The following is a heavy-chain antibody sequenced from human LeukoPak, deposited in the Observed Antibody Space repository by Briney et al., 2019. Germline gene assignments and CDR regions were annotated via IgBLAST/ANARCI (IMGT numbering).Heavy chain of an antibody. CDR3: ARDLELNLDY. CDR1: GYTFTSYY. V-gene: IGHV1-46*01. J-gene: IGHJ4*02. D-gene: IGHD1-7*01. Sequence: ASVKVSCKASGYTFTSYYMHWVRQAPGQGLEWMGIINPSGGSTSYAQKFQVRVTMTRYTSTRTVYMELSSLRSEDTAVYYCARDLELNLDYWGQGTLVTVSS. CDR2: INPSGGST.